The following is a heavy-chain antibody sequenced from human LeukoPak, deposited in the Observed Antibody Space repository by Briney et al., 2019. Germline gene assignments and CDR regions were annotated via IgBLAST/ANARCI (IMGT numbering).Heavy chain of an antibody. CDR1: GGSISSGGYY. CDR2: IYYSGST. CDR3: ARDAPKGAFDI. J-gene: IGHJ3*02. Sequence: PSETLSLTCTVSGGSISSGGYYWSWIRQHPGKGLEWIGYIYYSGSTYYNPSLKSRVTISVDTSMNQFSLKLSTVTAADTAVYYCARDAPKGAFDIWGQGTMVTVSS. V-gene: IGHV4-31*03.